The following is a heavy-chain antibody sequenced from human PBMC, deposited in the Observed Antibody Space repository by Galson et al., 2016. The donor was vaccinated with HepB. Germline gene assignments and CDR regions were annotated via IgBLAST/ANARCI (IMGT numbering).Heavy chain of an antibody. Sequence: TLSLTCTVSGGSISSGGYYWSWIRQHPGKGLEWIGYIYYSGSAHYNPSLKSRATISIATSKNQFSLKLRSVTAADTAVYYRAGTYSYDSSAYFPLDRGPGDLDYLGQGTLVTVSS. CDR2: IYYSGSA. J-gene: IGHJ4*02. V-gene: IGHV4-31*03. CDR3: AGTYSYDSSAYFPLDRGPGDLDY. CDR1: GGSISSGGYY. D-gene: IGHD3-22*01.